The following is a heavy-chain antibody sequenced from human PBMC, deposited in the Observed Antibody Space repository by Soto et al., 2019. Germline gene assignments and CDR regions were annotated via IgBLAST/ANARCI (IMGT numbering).Heavy chain of an antibody. CDR3: YGSGSYYYYYGMDV. D-gene: IGHD3-10*01. V-gene: IGHV3-15*07. CDR1: GFTFSNAW. J-gene: IGHJ6*02. CDR2: IKSKTDGGTT. Sequence: GGSLRLSCAASGFTFSNAWMNWVRQAPGKGLEWVGRIKSKTDGGTTDYAAPVKGRFTISREDSKNTLYLQMNSLKTEDTAVYYCYGSGSYYYYYGMDVWGQGTTVTVSS.